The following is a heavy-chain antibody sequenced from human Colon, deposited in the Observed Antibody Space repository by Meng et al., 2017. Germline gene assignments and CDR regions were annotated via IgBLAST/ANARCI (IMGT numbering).Heavy chain of an antibody. CDR2: MSIDETAT. CDR1: GFSVSAHW. CDR3: ARSGYNNGYDY. J-gene: IGHJ4*02. D-gene: IGHD3-22*01. V-gene: IGHV3-74*01. Sequence: EGRWVETGGTLVQPGGSLRLSCAVSGFSVSAHWRHWVRQVPGKGLVGIARMSIDETATTYADSVKGRFTISRDNGKNTLHLQMSSLRAEDSAVYYCARSGYNNGYDYWGQGTLVTVSS.